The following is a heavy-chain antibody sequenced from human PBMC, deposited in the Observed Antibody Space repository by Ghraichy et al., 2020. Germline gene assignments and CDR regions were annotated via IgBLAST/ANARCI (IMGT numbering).Heavy chain of an antibody. CDR3: AKSRMIAVAFDI. CDR2: FTGSGGTT. V-gene: IGHV3-23*01. D-gene: IGHD3-22*01. J-gene: IGHJ3*02. Sequence: GGSLRLSCAASGLTFRIFAMSWVRQAPGKGLEWVSAFTGSGGTTYYADSVKGRFTISRDDSRSSLYLQMNSLRAEDPAVSYCAKSRMIAVAFDIWGQGAMVTVS. CDR1: GLTFRIFA.